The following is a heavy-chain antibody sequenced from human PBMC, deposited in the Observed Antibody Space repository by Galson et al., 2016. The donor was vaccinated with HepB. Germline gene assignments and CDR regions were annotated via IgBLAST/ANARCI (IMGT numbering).Heavy chain of an antibody. D-gene: IGHD3-16*01. CDR1: GFTFSSYA. CDR3: AKTMGQDFFDY. V-gene: IGHV3-23*01. J-gene: IGHJ4*02. Sequence: SLRLSCAAPGFTFSSYAMSWVRQAPGKGLGWVSTISGRGGSTYYADSVKGRFTISRDISKNTVYVQMNSLRGEDTAVYYCAKTMGQDFFDYWGQGTLVTVSS. CDR2: ISGRGGST.